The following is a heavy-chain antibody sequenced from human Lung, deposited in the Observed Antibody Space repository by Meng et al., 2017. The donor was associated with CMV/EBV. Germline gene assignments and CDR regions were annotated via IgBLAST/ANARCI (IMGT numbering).Heavy chain of an antibody. Sequence: GGSLRLSCAASGFTFDNYGMHWVRQTPGKGLEWVAFIRHDGTNKYYGDSVKGRFTISRDNSKNTVYLQMNSLRPEETAIYYCAKDVLLFGGANAYFDYWGQGTXVTVSS. V-gene: IGHV3-30*02. CDR2: IRHDGTNK. D-gene: IGHD3-16*01. CDR3: AKDVLLFGGANAYFDY. J-gene: IGHJ4*02. CDR1: GFTFDNYG.